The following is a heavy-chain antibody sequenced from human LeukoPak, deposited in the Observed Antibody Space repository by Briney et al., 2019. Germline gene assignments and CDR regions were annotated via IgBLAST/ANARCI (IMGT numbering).Heavy chain of an antibody. CDR1: GGSISSYY. V-gene: IGHV4-4*07. J-gene: IGHJ5*02. CDR3: ARNWLQLGIDWFDP. D-gene: IGHD1-1*01. CDR2: IYTSGST. Sequence: SETLSLTCTVSGGSISSYYWSWIRQPAGKGLEWIGRIYTSGSTNYNPSLKSRVTMSVDTSKNQFSLKLSSVTAVDTAVYYCARNWLQLGIDWFDPWGQETWSPSP.